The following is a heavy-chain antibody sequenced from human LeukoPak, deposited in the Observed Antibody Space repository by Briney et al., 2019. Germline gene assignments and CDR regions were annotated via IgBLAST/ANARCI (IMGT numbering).Heavy chain of an antibody. CDR2: ISSNGGST. Sequence: GGSLRLSCAASGFTFSSYAMHWVRQAPGKGLEYVSAISSNGGSTYYANSVKGRFTISRDNSKNTLYLQMGSLRAEDMAVYYCARVGPTVTTEAPLLYWGQGTLVTVSS. D-gene: IGHD4-17*01. CDR3: ARVGPTVTTEAPLLY. CDR1: GFTFSSYA. V-gene: IGHV3-64*01. J-gene: IGHJ4*02.